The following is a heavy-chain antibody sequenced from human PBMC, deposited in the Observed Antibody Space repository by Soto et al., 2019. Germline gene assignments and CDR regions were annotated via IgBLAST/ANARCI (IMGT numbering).Heavy chain of an antibody. Sequence: QVQLQESGPGLVKPSQTLSLTCSVSGGSVSSGAFYWGWIRQSPGKGLECLGYIYSFGNTFYNPSLKSRVTISLDTSKNQFSLRLTSVIAADTAIYYCARVMGDGSGNFWGVDLWGQGTLVIGSS. CDR3: ARVMGDGSGNFWGVDL. CDR2: IYSFGNT. V-gene: IGHV4-31*03. D-gene: IGHD3-10*01. CDR1: GGSVSSGAFY. J-gene: IGHJ5*02.